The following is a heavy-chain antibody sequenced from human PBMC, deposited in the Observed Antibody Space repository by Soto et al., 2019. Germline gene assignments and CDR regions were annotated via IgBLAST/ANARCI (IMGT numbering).Heavy chain of an antibody. J-gene: IGHJ4*02. CDR1: GFTFSSYW. CDR2: IMQDGSEK. Sequence: PGGSLRLSCAASGFTFSSYWMSWVRQAPGKGLEWVANIMQDGSEKYYVDSVKGRFTISRDNAKNSLYLQMNSLRAEDTAVYYCARGSSRTGDQLDYWGQGTLVTVSS. D-gene: IGHD7-27*01. V-gene: IGHV3-7*05. CDR3: ARGSSRTGDQLDY.